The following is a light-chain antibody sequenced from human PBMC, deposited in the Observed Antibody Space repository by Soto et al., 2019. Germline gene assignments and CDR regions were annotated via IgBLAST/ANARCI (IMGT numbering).Light chain of an antibody. Sequence: QSALAQPPSVSVAPGQRVTISCTGSSSNIGAGYDVHWYQQLPGTAPKLLIYANSIRPSGVPDRFSGSKSGTSASLAITGLQAEDEADYYCQSYDSSLSASYVFGGGTKVTVL. CDR3: QSYDSSLSASYV. CDR2: ANS. J-gene: IGLJ1*01. CDR1: SSNIGAGYD. V-gene: IGLV1-40*01.